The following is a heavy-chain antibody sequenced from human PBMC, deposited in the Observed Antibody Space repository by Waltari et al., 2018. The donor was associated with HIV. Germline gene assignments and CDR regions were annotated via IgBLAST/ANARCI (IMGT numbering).Heavy chain of an antibody. CDR3: ARAPCSGGSCRLFDY. CDR1: GYTFIIYY. Sequence: QVQLMQSGAEVKKPGASVKVSCKAAGYTFIIYYMHWVLQTPGQVLEWIGIIHPIGNSTSYVQKCQGRLTMTRDTSTSAVYMELSSLRSEDTAVYYCARAPCSGGSCRLFDYWGQGTLVTVSS. D-gene: IGHD2-15*01. J-gene: IGHJ4*02. CDR2: IHPIGNST. V-gene: IGHV1-46*01.